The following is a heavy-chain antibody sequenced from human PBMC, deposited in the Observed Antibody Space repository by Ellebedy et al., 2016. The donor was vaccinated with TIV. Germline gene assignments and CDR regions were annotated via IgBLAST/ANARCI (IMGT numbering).Heavy chain of an antibody. V-gene: IGHV5-10-1*01. CDR1: ADIFSTFW. CDR2: IDPRDSSA. Sequence: GGSLRLXXKGSADIFSTFWTSWVRQMPGKGLEWMGRIDPRDSSANYSPSFRGHVTMSADRSINTAYLQWSGLKASDAAVYYCARSRHCGSDCYLDFWGQGTLVTVSS. J-gene: IGHJ4*02. D-gene: IGHD2-21*02. CDR3: ARSRHCGSDCYLDF.